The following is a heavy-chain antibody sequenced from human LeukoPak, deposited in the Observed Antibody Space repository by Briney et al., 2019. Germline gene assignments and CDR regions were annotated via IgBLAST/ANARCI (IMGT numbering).Heavy chain of an antibody. CDR2: IRYDGSDK. CDR3: AKGQLFGDY. Sequence: GGSLRLSCSASGFTFSNYGMHWVRQAPGKGLEWVAFIRYDGSDKYYADSVKGRFTISRDNSKNTLYIQMNSLRVEDTAMYYCAKGQLFGDYWGQGTLVTVSS. CDR1: GFTFSNYG. V-gene: IGHV3-30*02. J-gene: IGHJ4*02. D-gene: IGHD3-3*01.